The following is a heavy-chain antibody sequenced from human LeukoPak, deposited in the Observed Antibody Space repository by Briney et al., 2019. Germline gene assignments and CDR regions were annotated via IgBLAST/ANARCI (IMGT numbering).Heavy chain of an antibody. D-gene: IGHD4-23*01. Sequence: SGGSLRLSCAASGITFSSYAMHWVRQAPGKGLEWVAAISYDGSNKYYADSVKGRFTISRDNSKNTLYLQMNSLRAEDTAVYYCARESGNSWFFDYWGQGTLVSVSS. CDR2: ISYDGSNK. CDR1: GITFSSYA. CDR3: ARESGNSWFFDY. J-gene: IGHJ4*02. V-gene: IGHV3-30-3*01.